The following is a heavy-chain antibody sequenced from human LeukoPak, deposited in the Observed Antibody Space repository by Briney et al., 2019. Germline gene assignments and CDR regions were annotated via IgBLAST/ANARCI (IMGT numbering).Heavy chain of an antibody. CDR1: GYTFTSYG. D-gene: IGHD4-17*01. CDR2: ISAYNGNT. J-gene: IGHJ4*02. CDR3: AREGEGDYGDFTSFDY. V-gene: IGHV1-18*01. Sequence: ASVKVSCKASGYTFTSYGISWVRQAPGQGLEWMGWISAYNGNTNYAQKLQGRVTMITDTSTSTAYMELRSLRSDDTAVYYCAREGEGDYGDFTSFDYWGQGTLVTVSS.